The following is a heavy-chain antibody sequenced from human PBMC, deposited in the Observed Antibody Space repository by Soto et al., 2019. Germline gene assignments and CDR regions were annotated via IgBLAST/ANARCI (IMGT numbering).Heavy chain of an antibody. CDR1: GYSFTSYG. CDR2: ISVYNGNT. Sequence: ASVKVSCKASGYSFTSYGINWVRQAPGQGLEWMGWISVYNGNTNYAQKFQGRVTMTTDTFTTTAYMELRYLRSDDTAVYFCTRGVYDSSGYLAHWGQGTLATVSS. CDR3: TRGVYDSSGYLAH. V-gene: IGHV1-18*04. D-gene: IGHD3-22*01. J-gene: IGHJ4*02.